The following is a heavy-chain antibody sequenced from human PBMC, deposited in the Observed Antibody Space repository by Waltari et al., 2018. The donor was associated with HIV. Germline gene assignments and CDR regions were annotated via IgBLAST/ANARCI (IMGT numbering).Heavy chain of an antibody. CDR2: IYPANSDT. D-gene: IGHD2-15*01. J-gene: IGHJ6*02. Sequence: EVQLVQSGAEVKKPGESLKISCATSGYKFSSYWIGWVRQMPGKGLEWMGLIYPANSDTSYSPSFQGQVTISVDKSISAAYLQWSRRKASDTATYYCVRPKKYCSGSRCVPYSLDVWGQGTTVTVSS. CDR3: VRPKKYCSGSRCVPYSLDV. CDR1: GYKFSSYW. V-gene: IGHV5-51*01.